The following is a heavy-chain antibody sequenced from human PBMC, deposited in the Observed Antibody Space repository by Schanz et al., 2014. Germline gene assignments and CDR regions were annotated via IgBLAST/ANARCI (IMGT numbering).Heavy chain of an antibody. CDR2: ISSSGNII. Sequence: HVQLVESGGGLVQPGGSLRLSCAASGFTFSDSFMSWIRQTPGKGLEWLSYISSSGNIIHYADSVKGRFTISRDNAKNSLYLQMTGLRAEDTAVYYCAAHETLSTTACYPSWGQGTLVAVSS. CDR1: GFTFSDSF. V-gene: IGHV3-11*01. D-gene: IGHD2-2*01. J-gene: IGHJ4*02. CDR3: AAHETLSTTACYPS.